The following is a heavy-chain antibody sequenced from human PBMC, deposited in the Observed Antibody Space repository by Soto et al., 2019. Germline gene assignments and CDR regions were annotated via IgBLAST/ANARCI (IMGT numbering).Heavy chain of an antibody. V-gene: IGHV3-11*01. CDR1: GFTFIDYY. D-gene: IGHD3-16*01. CDR3: ARDLSPYSDYYDESTSETWFDP. CDR2: ISKSGSIL. Sequence: GGSLRLSCAASGFTFIDYYMSWLRQPPGKGLEWVSYISKSGSILHFVDSVKGRFAISRDNAKNTLYLQMSSLRAEDTALYYCARDLSPYSDYYDESTSETWFDPWGQGTLVTVSS. J-gene: IGHJ5*02.